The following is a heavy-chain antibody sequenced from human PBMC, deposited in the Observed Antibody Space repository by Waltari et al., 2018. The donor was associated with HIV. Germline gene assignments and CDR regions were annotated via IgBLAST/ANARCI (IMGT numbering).Heavy chain of an antibody. Sequence: EVQLVESGGGSAQPGGSLKLSCAAYGLTFSGSTTHWVRQASGKGLEWFGRIRTKANSYATAYAASVKGRFIISRDDSKNTAYLQMNNLKTEDTAVYYCTRLVAAVAGTGYWGQGTLVTVSS. CDR1: GLTFSGST. CDR2: IRTKANSYAT. J-gene: IGHJ4*02. V-gene: IGHV3-73*01. D-gene: IGHD6-19*01. CDR3: TRLVAAVAGTGY.